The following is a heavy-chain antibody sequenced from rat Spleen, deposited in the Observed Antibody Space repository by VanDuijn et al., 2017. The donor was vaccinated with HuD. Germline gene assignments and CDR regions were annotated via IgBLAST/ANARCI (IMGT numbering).Heavy chain of an antibody. CDR2: ISNDGGTT. V-gene: IGHV5-58*01. CDR1: GFTFSRYW. Sequence: EVQLAETGGGLVQPGRSLKLSCVASGFTFSRYWMYWVRQAPGKGLEWVSSISNDGGTTYYPDSVKGRFTISRDNAKSTLYLQMNSLRSEDTATYYCTRVVYGYTRYVMDAWGQGASVTVSS. J-gene: IGHJ4*01. D-gene: IGHD1-9*01. CDR3: TRVVYGYTRYVMDA.